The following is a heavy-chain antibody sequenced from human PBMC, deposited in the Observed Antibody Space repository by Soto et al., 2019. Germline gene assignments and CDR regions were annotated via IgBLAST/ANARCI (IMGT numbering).Heavy chain of an antibody. CDR2: ISGKGGST. Sequence: EVQLLESGGGLIQHGGSLRLSCTASGFTVSSYAMSWVHQAPGKGLDSVSAISGKGGSTYYADSVKGRFTISRDNSKNTLYLQMNSLRAEDTAVYYCAQAPTNYGSGSYYYYWGQGTLVTVSS. V-gene: IGHV3-23*01. CDR1: GFTVSSYA. CDR3: AQAPTNYGSGSYYYY. D-gene: IGHD3-10*01. J-gene: IGHJ4*02.